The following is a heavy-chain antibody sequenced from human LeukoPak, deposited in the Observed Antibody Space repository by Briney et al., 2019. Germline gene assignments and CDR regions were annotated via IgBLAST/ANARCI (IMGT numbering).Heavy chain of an antibody. D-gene: IGHD3-10*01. V-gene: IGHV3-23*01. CDR1: GFTFNSFA. Sequence: GGTLRLSCGASGFTFNSFAMSWLRLAPGKGLVGVSAFSGSGGSTYYAVPVKGLFTISGHSSKNTLYLQMQTRRAEHTVVYHCARETSGSYYYGMDVWGQATTVTVSS. J-gene: IGHJ6*02. CDR2: FSGSGGST. CDR3: ARETSGSYYYGMDV.